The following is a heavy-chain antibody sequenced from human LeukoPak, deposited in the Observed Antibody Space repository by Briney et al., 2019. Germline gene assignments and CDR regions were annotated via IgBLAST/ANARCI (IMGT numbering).Heavy chain of an antibody. CDR3: ASGDSSGWYFDS. D-gene: IGHD6-19*01. Sequence: GGSLRLSCAATGSTFDEHGMAWVRQAPGKWLQWVSGINDNGGSTGYADSVKGRFTISRDNTKNSLYLQMNSLRAEDTALYYCASGDSSGWYFDSWGPGTLVTVSS. J-gene: IGHJ4*02. V-gene: IGHV3-20*04. CDR2: INDNGGST. CDR1: GSTFDEHG.